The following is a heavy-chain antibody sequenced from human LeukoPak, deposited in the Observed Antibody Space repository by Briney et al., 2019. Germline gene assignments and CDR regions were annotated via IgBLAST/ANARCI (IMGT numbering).Heavy chain of an antibody. J-gene: IGHJ4*02. CDR2: IWYDGSNK. V-gene: IGHV3-33*01. CDR3: ARDYMIRGVVPDFLDY. Sequence: PGRSLRLSCAASGFTFSSYGMQWVRQAPGEGLEWVAVIWYDGSNKYYAGSVKGRFTISRDNSKNTLFLQMNSLRAEDTAVYYCARDYMIRGVVPDFLDYWGQGTLVTVSS. D-gene: IGHD3-10*01. CDR1: GFTFSSYG.